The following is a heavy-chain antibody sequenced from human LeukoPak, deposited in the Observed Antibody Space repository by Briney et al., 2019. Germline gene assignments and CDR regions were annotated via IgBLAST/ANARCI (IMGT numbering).Heavy chain of an antibody. CDR2: VDPSDSDT. J-gene: IGHJ4*02. CDR1: GYKFTDYW. D-gene: IGHD3-3*01. CDR3: VRLGPSRYYFDY. Sequence: GESLKISCKVSGYKFTDYWIGWVRQMPGQGLEWMGIVDPSDSDTRYSPSLQGQVTISADNAITTAYLQWSTVEASHTAMYYCVRLGPSRYYFDYWGQGTQVTVSS. V-gene: IGHV5-51*01.